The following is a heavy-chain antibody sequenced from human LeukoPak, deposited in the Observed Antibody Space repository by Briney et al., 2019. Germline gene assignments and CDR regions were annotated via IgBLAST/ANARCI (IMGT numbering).Heavy chain of an antibody. CDR3: ARGPSGNIAVAASV. Sequence: SETLSLTCAVSGVSISGSYYYWGWIRQPPGRGLEWIGNIYYSGSTYYNPSLKSRVTISVDTSKNQFSLKLSSVTAADTAVYYCARGPSGNIAVAASVWGQGTLVTVSS. CDR1: GVSISGSYYY. CDR2: IYYSGST. D-gene: IGHD6-19*01. V-gene: IGHV4-39*07. J-gene: IGHJ4*02.